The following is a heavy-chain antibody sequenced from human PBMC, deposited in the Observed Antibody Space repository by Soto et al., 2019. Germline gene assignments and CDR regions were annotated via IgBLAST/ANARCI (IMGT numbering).Heavy chain of an antibody. CDR3: ARDSDSSSWYTCMDV. J-gene: IGHJ6*01. CDR2: ISAYNRNT. V-gene: IGHV1-18*04. D-gene: IGHD6-13*01. CDR1: GYTFTSYG. Sequence: GAPVKVSCKASGYTFTSYGISWVRQAPGQGLEWMGWISAYNRNTNYAQKLQGRVTMTTDESTSTAYMELSSLRSEDTAVYYCARDSDSSSWYTCMDVRGQGTTGTV.